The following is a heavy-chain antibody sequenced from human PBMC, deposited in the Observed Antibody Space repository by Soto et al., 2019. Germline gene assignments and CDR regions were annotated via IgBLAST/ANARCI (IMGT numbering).Heavy chain of an antibody. CDR2: ISSSSSYI. J-gene: IGHJ4*02. V-gene: IGHV3-21*01. D-gene: IGHD5-18*01. CDR3: ARGGYSYDAALFAY. CDR1: EFSFSSYT. Sequence: GGSLELSCAAPEFSFSSYTMNWVRQAPGKGLEWVSSISSSSSYIYYADSVKGRFTISRDNAKNSLYLQMNSLRAEDTAVYYCARGGYSYDAALFAYSGQGTLVT.